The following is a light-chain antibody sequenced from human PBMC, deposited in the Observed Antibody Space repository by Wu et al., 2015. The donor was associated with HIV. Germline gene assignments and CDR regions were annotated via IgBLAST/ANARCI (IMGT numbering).Light chain of an antibody. CDR2: GAS. CDR3: QQYNNWPPDS. J-gene: IGKJ2*03. V-gene: IGKV3-15*01. CDR1: QSVSSN. Sequence: EIVMTQSPATLSVSPGERATFSCRASQSVSSNLAWYQQKPGQAPRLLIYGASTRATGTPARFSGSGSGTEFTLTVSSMQSEDFAVYYCQQYNNWPPDSFGQGTKAGDQT.